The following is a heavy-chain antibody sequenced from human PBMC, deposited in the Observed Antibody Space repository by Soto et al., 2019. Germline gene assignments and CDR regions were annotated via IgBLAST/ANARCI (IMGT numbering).Heavy chain of an antibody. V-gene: IGHV4-39*01. CDR3: ARRYYYDRSGFYYYFDY. CDR1: GGSISSNSYY. J-gene: IGHJ4*02. D-gene: IGHD3-22*01. Sequence: SETLSLTCTVSGGSISSNSYYWGWIRQPPGKGLEYIGTIYYSGTAYYNPPLKSRVTISVDTSRNQFSLKLSSVTAADTAVYYCARRYYYDRSGFYYYFDYWGQGTLVTVSS. CDR2: IYYSGTA.